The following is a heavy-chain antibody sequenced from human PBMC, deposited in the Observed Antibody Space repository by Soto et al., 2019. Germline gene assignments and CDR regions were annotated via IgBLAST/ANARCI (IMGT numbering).Heavy chain of an antibody. V-gene: IGHV4-39*01. Sequence: SETLSLTCSVSGGSISSSSYFWGWKRQPPGKGLEWIGSIYYSGSTYYNPSLKSRVTISVDTSKNQFSLKLSSVTAADTAVYYCARATRWSRTAFEIWGQGTMVPVSS. CDR3: ARATRWSRTAFEI. J-gene: IGHJ3*02. CDR1: GGSISSSSYF. CDR2: IYYSGST.